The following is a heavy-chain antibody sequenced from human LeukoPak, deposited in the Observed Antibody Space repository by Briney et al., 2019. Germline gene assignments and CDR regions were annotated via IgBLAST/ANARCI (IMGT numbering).Heavy chain of an antibody. CDR2: IYHSGSP. Sequence: SETLSLTCAVSGYSISSGYYWGWIRQPPGKGLEWIGSIYHSGSPYSSPSLRSRVTISVDTSKNQFSLNLSSVTAADTAVYYCARETLSGNSYYYYYYMDVWGKGTTVTVS. CDR3: ARETLSGNSYYYYYYMDV. J-gene: IGHJ6*03. D-gene: IGHD4-23*01. V-gene: IGHV4-38-2*02. CDR1: GYSISSGYY.